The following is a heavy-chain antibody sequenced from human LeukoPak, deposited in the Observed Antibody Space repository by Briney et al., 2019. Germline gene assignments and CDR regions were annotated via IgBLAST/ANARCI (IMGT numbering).Heavy chain of an antibody. CDR2: VSGGGVNT. CDR3: AKGHTDYGTGFDR. Sequence: PGGSLRLSCAASGFTFSTYGMSWVRQAPGRGLEWVSIVSGGGVNTYYVDSVKGRFTISRDNSKNTLYLQMNSLRVEDTAVYYCAKGHTDYGTGFDRWGQGTLVIVSS. J-gene: IGHJ4*02. CDR1: GFTFSTYG. V-gene: IGHV3-23*01. D-gene: IGHD4-17*01.